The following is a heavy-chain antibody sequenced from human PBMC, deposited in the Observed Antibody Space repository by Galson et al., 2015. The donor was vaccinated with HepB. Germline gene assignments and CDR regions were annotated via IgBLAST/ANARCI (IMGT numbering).Heavy chain of an antibody. CDR1: GFTFSSYA. CDR3: ASGGSSGWKENYFDY. J-gene: IGHJ4*02. CDR2: ISYDGSNK. D-gene: IGHD6-19*01. Sequence: SLRLSCAASGFTFSSYAMHWVRQAPGKGLEWVAVISYDGSNKYYADSVKGRFTISRDNSKNTLYLQMNSLRAEDTAVYYCASGGSSGWKENYFDYWGQGTLVTVSS. V-gene: IGHV3-30*04.